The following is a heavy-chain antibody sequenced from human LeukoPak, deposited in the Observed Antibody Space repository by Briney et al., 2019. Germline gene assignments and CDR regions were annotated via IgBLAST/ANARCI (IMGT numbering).Heavy chain of an antibody. Sequence: PGGSLRLSCAASGFTFTNYAMTWVRQAPGKGLEGVSSISGSDSKTYYADSVKGRFTISRDNAKNTVYLQMNSLRGEDTATYHCAKDAANYPFFFDYWGQGAPVTVSS. V-gene: IGHV3-23*01. CDR2: ISGSDSKT. CDR1: GFTFTNYA. J-gene: IGHJ4*02. D-gene: IGHD4/OR15-4a*01. CDR3: AKDAANYPFFFDY.